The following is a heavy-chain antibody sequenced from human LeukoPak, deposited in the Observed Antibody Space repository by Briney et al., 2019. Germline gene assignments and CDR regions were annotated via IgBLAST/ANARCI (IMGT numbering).Heavy chain of an antibody. Sequence: PGGSLRLSCAASGFNLKSSWMSWVRQAPGKGREWVANIKQDGTEKNYVDSVKGRFIISRDNTKKSLYLQMNGLRAEDTAVYYCARDRQGDYMDVWGKGTTVAVSS. CDR3: ARDRQGDYMDV. J-gene: IGHJ6*03. D-gene: IGHD6-6*01. V-gene: IGHV3-7*01. CDR2: IKQDGTEK. CDR1: GFNLKSSW.